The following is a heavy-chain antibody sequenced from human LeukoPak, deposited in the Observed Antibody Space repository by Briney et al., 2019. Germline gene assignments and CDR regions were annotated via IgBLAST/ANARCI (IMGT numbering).Heavy chain of an antibody. Sequence: ASETLSLTCTVSGGSITNYYWSWIRQPPGEGLEWIGYVYASGATTPTPSLKSRVTISVDTSKNQFSLKLRSVTAADTAVYYCARHGKGVTYFYTFDIWGQGTVVAVSS. CDR3: ARHGKGVTYFYTFDI. CDR1: GGSITNYY. J-gene: IGHJ3*02. CDR2: VYASGAT. D-gene: IGHD2/OR15-2a*01. V-gene: IGHV4-59*08.